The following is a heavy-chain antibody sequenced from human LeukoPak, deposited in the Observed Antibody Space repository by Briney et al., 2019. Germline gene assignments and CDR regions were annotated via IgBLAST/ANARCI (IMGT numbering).Heavy chain of an antibody. CDR1: GYTFTGYY. D-gene: IGHD2-21*01. Sequence: APVKVSCKASGYTFTGYYMHWVRQATGQGLEWMGWISAYNGNTNYAQKLQGRVTMTTDTSTSTAYMELRSLRSDDTAVYYCARDQIPSYYFDYWGQGTLVTVSS. CDR2: ISAYNGNT. CDR3: ARDQIPSYYFDY. V-gene: IGHV1-18*04. J-gene: IGHJ4*02.